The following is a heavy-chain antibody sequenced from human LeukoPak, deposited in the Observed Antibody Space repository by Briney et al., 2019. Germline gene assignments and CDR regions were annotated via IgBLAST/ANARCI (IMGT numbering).Heavy chain of an antibody. D-gene: IGHD3-16*01. CDR2: IKSKTGGETM. Sequence: GGSLRLSCAVSGVTFSNAWMSWVRQAPGKGLEWVGRIKSKTGGETMDYAAPVKGRFIISREDSINTLYLQMNRLNVEDTAVYYCITDPGEWQPIWGQGTMVTVS. J-gene: IGHJ3*02. CDR3: ITDPGEWQPI. V-gene: IGHV3-15*01. CDR1: GVTFSNAW.